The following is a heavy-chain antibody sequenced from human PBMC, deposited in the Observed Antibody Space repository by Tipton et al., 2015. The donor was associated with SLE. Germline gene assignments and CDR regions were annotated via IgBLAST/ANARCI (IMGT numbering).Heavy chain of an antibody. D-gene: IGHD2-8*02. Sequence: TLSLTCTVSGGSIRSSRHFWGWIRQPPGKGLEWIGVLYYSGYTYYNPSLKSRVIISLDTSRNHFSLKLTSVTAADTAVYFCARDRDIVLVPVPIPLAFDIWGQGTTVTVSS. CDR3: ARDRDIVLVPVPIPLAFDI. CDR1: GGSIRSSRHF. J-gene: IGHJ3*02. CDR2: LYYSGYT. V-gene: IGHV4-39*07.